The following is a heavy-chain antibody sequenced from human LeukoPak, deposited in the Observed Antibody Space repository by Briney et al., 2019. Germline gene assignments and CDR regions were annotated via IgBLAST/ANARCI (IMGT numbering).Heavy chain of an antibody. J-gene: IGHJ4*02. CDR2: FDSEDGET. D-gene: IGHD3-22*01. V-gene: IGHV1-24*01. Sequence: ASVNVSCKVSGYTLTELSMHWVRQAPGKGLEWMGGFDSEDGETIYAQKFQGRVTMTEDTSTDTAYMELSSLRSEDTAVYYCATSRGTDSSGYYSVLSVFDYWGQGTLVTVSS. CDR3: ATSRGTDSSGYYSVLSVFDY. CDR1: GYTLTELS.